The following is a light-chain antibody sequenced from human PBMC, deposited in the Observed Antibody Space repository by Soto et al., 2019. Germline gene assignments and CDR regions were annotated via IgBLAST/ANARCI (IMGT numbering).Light chain of an antibody. CDR3: QQSYSTPPGT. V-gene: IGKV1-39*01. Sequence: DIRISQSPSSVSASVGDRVTITCRASQSISTYLIWYQQKPGKAPKLLIYATSSLQSGVPSRFSGSGSGTDFTLTISSLQPEDFATYYCQQSYSTPPGTFGQGTKVDI. CDR1: QSISTY. J-gene: IGKJ1*01. CDR2: ATS.